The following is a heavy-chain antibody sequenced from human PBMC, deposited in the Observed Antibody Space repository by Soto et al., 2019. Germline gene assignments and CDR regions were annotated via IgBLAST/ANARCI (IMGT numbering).Heavy chain of an antibody. J-gene: IGHJ6*02. CDR3: AKVIVTTSPGYYYGMDV. CDR2: ISGSGGST. D-gene: IGHD4-4*01. CDR1: GFTFSSYA. Sequence: PGGSLRLSCAASGFTFSSYAMSWVRQAPGKGLEWVSAISGSGGSTYYADSVKGRFTISRDNSKNTLYLQMNSLRAEDTAVYYCAKVIVTTSPGYYYGMDVWGQGTTVTVSS. V-gene: IGHV3-23*01.